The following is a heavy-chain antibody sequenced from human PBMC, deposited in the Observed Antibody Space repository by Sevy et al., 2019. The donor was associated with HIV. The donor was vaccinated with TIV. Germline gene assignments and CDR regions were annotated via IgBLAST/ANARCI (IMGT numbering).Heavy chain of an antibody. J-gene: IGHJ4*02. CDR2: INHSGST. CDR1: GGSFSGYY. D-gene: IGHD6-6*01. CDR3: ARGLGGSSSSGGHFDY. V-gene: IGHV4-34*01. Sequence: SETLSLTCAVYGGSFSGYYWSWIRQPPGKGLEWIGEINHSGSTNYNPSLKSRVTISVDTSKNQFSLKLSSVTAADTAVYYCARGLGGSSSSGGHFDYWGQGTLVTVSS.